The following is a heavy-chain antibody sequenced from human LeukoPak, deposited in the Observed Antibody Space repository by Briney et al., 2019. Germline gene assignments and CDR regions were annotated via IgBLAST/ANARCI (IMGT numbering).Heavy chain of an antibody. Sequence: GASVKVSCKASGYIFTGYFMHWVRQAPGQGPEWMGWINPNSGGTNYAQKFQGRVIMTRDTSISTAYMELSRLRSDDTAVYYCARVSGYYYFDYWGQGTLVTVSS. D-gene: IGHD3-22*01. CDR2: INPNSGGT. V-gene: IGHV1-2*02. CDR3: ARVSGYYYFDY. J-gene: IGHJ4*02. CDR1: GYIFTGYF.